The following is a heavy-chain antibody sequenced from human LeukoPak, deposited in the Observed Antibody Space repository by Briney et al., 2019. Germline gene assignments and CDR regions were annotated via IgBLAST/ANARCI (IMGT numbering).Heavy chain of an antibody. CDR3: ASAELGYCSGGSCSWGYNWFDP. J-gene: IGHJ5*02. D-gene: IGHD2-15*01. CDR1: GGSIGSFY. V-gene: IGHV4-59*01. Sequence: SETLSLTCTVSGGSIGSFYWSWIRQPPGKGLEWIGYIYNSGNNNYNPSLKSRVTMSVDTSKNQFSLKLSSVTAADTAVYYCASAELGYCSGGSCSWGYNWFDPWGQGTLVTVSS. CDR2: IYNSGNN.